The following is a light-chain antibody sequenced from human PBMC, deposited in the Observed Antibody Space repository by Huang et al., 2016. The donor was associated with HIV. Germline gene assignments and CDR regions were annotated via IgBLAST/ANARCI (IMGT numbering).Light chain of an antibody. CDR3: QQYYGNPLT. J-gene: IGKJ4*01. CDR1: RDIDNS. Sequence: DIQMTQSPASLSASVGDRVTISCRASRDIDNSLAWYQRKPGKAPKLLFYAVSKLKSGVPSRFSGSGSGADYTLTISSLQPEDFATYYCQQYYGNPLTFGGGTKVEI. V-gene: IGKV1-NL1*01. CDR2: AVS.